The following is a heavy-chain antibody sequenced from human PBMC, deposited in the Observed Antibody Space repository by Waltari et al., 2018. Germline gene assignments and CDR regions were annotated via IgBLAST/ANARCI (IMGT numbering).Heavy chain of an antibody. J-gene: IGHJ4*02. CDR2: STVGDDT. D-gene: IGHD1-20*01. CDR3: ATPFYNWDDPLHS. CDR1: GITFSNYA. Sequence: EVQLLESGGDLVQPGGSLRLSCAASGITFSNYAINWVRLAPGEGVGWCSASTVGDDTYDADSVKGRFTISRDTSKDTVHLQMNGLRAEDTAVYYCATPFYNWDDPLHSWGQGTLVTVSS. V-gene: IGHV3-23*01.